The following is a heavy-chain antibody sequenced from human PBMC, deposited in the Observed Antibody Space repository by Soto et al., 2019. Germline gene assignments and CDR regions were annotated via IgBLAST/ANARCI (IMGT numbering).Heavy chain of an antibody. CDR2: IWYDGSNK. J-gene: IGHJ4*02. CDR1: GFTFSSYG. V-gene: IGHV3-33*01. D-gene: IGHD1-26*01. CDR3: ARDGVGSAD. Sequence: QVQLVESGGGVVQPGRSLGLSCAASGFTFSSYGMHWVRQAPGKGLEWVAVIWYDGSNKYYADSVKGRFTISRDNSKNTLYLQMNSLRAEDTAVYYCARDGVGSADWGQGTLVTVSS.